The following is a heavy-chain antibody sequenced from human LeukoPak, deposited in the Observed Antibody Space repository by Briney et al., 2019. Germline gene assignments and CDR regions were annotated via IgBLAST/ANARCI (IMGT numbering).Heavy chain of an antibody. CDR1: GGSIRSSSNY. CDR3: ARRLIGDWCFDD. Sequence: SETLSLTCTVSGGSIRSSSNYWAWIRQPPGKGLQWIGSIYYSGSTDYNPSLRSRVTMSVDTSTNKFSLEVGSVTATDTALYYCARRLIGDWCFDDWGQGTLVTVSS. V-gene: IGHV4-39*01. D-gene: IGHD2-21*02. J-gene: IGHJ4*02. CDR2: IYYSGST.